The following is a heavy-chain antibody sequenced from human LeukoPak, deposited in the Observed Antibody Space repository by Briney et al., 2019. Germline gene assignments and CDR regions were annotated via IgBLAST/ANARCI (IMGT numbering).Heavy chain of an antibody. CDR2: ISSSSSYI. D-gene: IGHD2-8*01. Sequence: GGSLRLSCAASGFTFSSYSMNWVRQAPGKGLEWVSSISSSSSYIYYADSVKGRFTISRDNAKNSLYLQMNSLRAEDTAVYYCARGLYLKNGMDVWGQGTTVTASS. V-gene: IGHV3-21*01. CDR1: GFTFSSYS. CDR3: ARGLYLKNGMDV. J-gene: IGHJ6*02.